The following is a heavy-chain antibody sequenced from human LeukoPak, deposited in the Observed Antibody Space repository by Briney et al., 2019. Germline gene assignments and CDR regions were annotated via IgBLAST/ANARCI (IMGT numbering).Heavy chain of an antibody. Sequence: SETLSLTCTVSGGSISSYYWSWIRQPPGKGLEWIGSIYYSGSTYYNPSLKSRVTISVDTSKNQFSLKLSSVTAADTAVYYCARRGRRSYYGGRDWFDPWGQGTLVTVSS. CDR1: GGSISSYY. CDR3: ARRGRRSYYGGRDWFDP. D-gene: IGHD1-26*01. V-gene: IGHV4-59*12. CDR2: IYYSGST. J-gene: IGHJ5*02.